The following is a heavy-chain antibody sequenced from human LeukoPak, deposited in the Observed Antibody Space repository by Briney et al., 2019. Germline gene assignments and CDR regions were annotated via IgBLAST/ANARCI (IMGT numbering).Heavy chain of an antibody. J-gene: IGHJ4*02. Sequence: SETLSLTCAVYGGSFSGYYWSWIRQPPGKGLEWIGEINHSGSTNYNPSLKSRVTISVDTSKNQFSLKLSSVTAADTAVYYCARSPGSNYFFDYWGQGTLVTVSS. V-gene: IGHV4-34*01. CDR2: INHSGST. CDR3: ARSPGSNYFFDY. CDR1: GGSFSGYY. D-gene: IGHD3-10*01.